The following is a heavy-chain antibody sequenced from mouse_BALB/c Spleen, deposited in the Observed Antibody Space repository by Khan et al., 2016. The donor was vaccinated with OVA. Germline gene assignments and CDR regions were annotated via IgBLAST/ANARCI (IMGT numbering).Heavy chain of an antibody. Sequence: QIQLVQSGPELKKPGETVKISCKASGYTFTDYSTQWVKQAPGKGLKWVGWINTETGEPTYADDFKGRFAFSLETSASTAYLQINNLKNEDTATYFWTRNDYDRGGLYAMDYWGQGTSVTVSS. J-gene: IGHJ4*01. V-gene: IGHV9-2-1*01. CDR1: GYTFTDYS. D-gene: IGHD2-4*01. CDR3: TRNDYDRGGLYAMDY. CDR2: INTETGEP.